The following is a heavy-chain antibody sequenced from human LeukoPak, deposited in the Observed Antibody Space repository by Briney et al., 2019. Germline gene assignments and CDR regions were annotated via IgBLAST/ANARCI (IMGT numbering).Heavy chain of an antibody. V-gene: IGHV3-7*01. J-gene: IGHJ4*02. CDR2: IKQDGSEK. CDR1: GFTLSSYW. Sequence: GGSLRLSCAASGFTLSSYWMSWVRQAPGKGLEWVANIKQDGSEKYYVDSVKGRFTISRDNAKNSLYLQMNSLRAEDTAVYYCARDPNREGGYFDYWGQGTLVTVSS. D-gene: IGHD1-14*01. CDR3: ARDPNREGGYFDY.